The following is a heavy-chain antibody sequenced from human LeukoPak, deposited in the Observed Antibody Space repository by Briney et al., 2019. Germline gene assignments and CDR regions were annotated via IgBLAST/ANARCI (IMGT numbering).Heavy chain of an antibody. CDR2: ISWNSGSI. J-gene: IGHJ4*02. D-gene: IGHD6-13*01. Sequence: PGGSLRLSCAASGFTFDDYAMHWVRQAPGKGLEWVSGISWNSGSIGYADSVKGRFTISRDNAKNSLYLQMNSLRVEDTATYYCARAGGTSWADYWGQGTLVTVSS. CDR1: GFTFDDYA. V-gene: IGHV3-9*01. CDR3: ARAGGTSWADY.